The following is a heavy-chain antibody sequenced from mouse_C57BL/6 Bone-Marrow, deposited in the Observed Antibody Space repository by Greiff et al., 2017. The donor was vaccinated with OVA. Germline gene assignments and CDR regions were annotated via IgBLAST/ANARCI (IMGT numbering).Heavy chain of an antibody. Sequence: QVHVKQSGPELVKPGASVKISCKASGYAFSSSWMNWVKQRPGKGLEWIGRIYPGDGDTNYNGKFKGKATLTADKSSSTAYMQLSSLTSEDSAVYFCARSRSGYVPFAYWGQGTLVTVSA. D-gene: IGHD3-2*02. CDR1: GYAFSSSW. V-gene: IGHV1-82*01. J-gene: IGHJ3*01. CDR2: IYPGDGDT. CDR3: ARSRSGYVPFAY.